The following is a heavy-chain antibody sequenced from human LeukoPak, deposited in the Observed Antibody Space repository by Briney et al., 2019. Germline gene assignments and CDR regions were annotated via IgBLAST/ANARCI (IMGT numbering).Heavy chain of an antibody. CDR1: GGSISSGLYS. D-gene: IGHD2-2*01. Sequence: PSQTLSLTCDVSGGSISSGLYSWSWIRQPLGKGLEWIGYIYHTGSTYYNPSLKSRATISVDTSKNQFSLRLSSVTAADTAEYYCARLQYCSGTSCYWFDPWGQGTLVTVSS. CDR2: IYHTGST. J-gene: IGHJ5*02. V-gene: IGHV4-30-2*01. CDR3: ARLQYCSGTSCYWFDP.